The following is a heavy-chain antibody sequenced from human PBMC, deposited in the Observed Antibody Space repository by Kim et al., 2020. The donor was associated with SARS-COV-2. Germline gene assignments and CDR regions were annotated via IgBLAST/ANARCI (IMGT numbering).Heavy chain of an antibody. CDR2: INYSGST. D-gene: IGHD5-12*01. J-gene: IGHJ6*01. Sequence: SETLSLTCAVNGESFSSYSWNWIRQSPGKGLEWIGEINYSGSTKYSPSLKSRVTISVDTSKIQFSLRLNSVPAADTAVYYCARGRKYSGYDWGVGPFYYYGLDVWGQGTTVTVSS. V-gene: IGHV4-34*01. CDR1: GESFSSYS. CDR3: ARGRKYSGYDWGVGPFYYYGLDV.